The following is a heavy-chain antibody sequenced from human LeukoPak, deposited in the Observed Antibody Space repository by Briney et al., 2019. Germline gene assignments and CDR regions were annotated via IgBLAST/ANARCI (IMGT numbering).Heavy chain of an antibody. CDR3: VKDLWYNYAFDY. CDR1: GFTFSSYS. V-gene: IGHV3-48*04. J-gene: IGHJ4*02. Sequence: GGSLRLSCAASGFTFSSYSMTWVRQAPGKGLEWVSYISSGSTSIYYADSVKGRFTISRDNAKNSLFLQMNSLRAEDTAVYHCVKDLWYNYAFDYWGQGTLVTVSS. D-gene: IGHD1-1*01. CDR2: ISSGSTSI.